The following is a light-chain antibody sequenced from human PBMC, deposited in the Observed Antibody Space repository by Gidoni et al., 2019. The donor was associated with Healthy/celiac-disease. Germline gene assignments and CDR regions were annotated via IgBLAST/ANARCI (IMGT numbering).Light chain of an antibody. Sequence: QSVLTQPLSVSAAPGQKVTISCSGSSSNIGNNYVSWYQQLPGTAPKLLIYENNKRPSGIPDRFSGSKSGTSATLGITGRQTGDEADYYCGTWDSSLSACYVFGTGTKVTVL. J-gene: IGLJ1*01. CDR3: GTWDSSLSACYV. CDR1: SSNIGNNY. V-gene: IGLV1-51*02. CDR2: ENN.